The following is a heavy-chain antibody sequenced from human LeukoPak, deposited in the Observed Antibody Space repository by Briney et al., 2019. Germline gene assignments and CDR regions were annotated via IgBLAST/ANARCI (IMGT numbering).Heavy chain of an antibody. D-gene: IGHD3-22*01. Sequence: PSETLSLTCTVSGGSVSSGSYYWSWIRRPPGKGLEWIGYIYYSGSTNYNPSLKSRVTISVDTSKNQSSLKLSSVTAADTAVYYCARGWRYYDSSGYYGYYYYYGMDVWGQGTTVTVSS. J-gene: IGHJ6*02. V-gene: IGHV4-61*01. CDR1: GGSVSSGSYY. CDR2: IYYSGST. CDR3: ARGWRYYDSSGYYGYYYYYGMDV.